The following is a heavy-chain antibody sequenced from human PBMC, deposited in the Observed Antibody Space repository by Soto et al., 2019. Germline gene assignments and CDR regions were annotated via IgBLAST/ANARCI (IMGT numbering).Heavy chain of an antibody. CDR3: ARVTGPGATLDY. V-gene: IGHV4-59*01. CDR1: GGSISSYY. J-gene: IGHJ4*02. CDR2: IYYSGST. D-gene: IGHD1-26*01. Sequence: PSETLSLTCTVSGGSISSYYWSWIRQPPGKGLEWIGYIYYSGSTNYNPSLKSRVTISVDTSKNQFSLKLSSVTAADTAVYYCARVTGPGATLDYWGQGTLVTVSS.